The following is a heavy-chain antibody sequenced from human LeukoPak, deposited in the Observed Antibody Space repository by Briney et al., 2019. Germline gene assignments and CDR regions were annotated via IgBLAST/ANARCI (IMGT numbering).Heavy chain of an antibody. V-gene: IGHV4-39*01. CDR2: IYYSGST. J-gene: IGHJ4*02. CDR3: RGYREITMIVVGGYYFDY. D-gene: IGHD3-22*01. Sequence: SETLSLTCTVSGGSISSSSYYWGWIRQPPGKGLEWIGSIYYSGSTYYNPSLKSRVTISVDTSKNQFSLKLSSVTDADTAVYYCRGYREITMIVVGGYYFDYWGQGTLVTVSS. CDR1: GGSISSSSYY.